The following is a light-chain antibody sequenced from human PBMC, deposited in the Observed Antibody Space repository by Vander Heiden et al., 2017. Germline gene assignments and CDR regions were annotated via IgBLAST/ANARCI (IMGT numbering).Light chain of an antibody. CDR3: QSYDSSLSAWV. CDR1: RSNIGAGFD. CDR2: GKS. V-gene: IGLV1-40*01. J-gene: IGLJ3*02. Sequence: SVLSQPHSVSGAPGQRVTISCTGSRSNIGAGFDVHWYQQLPGAAPKLLIYGKSNRPSGVPDRFSDSKSDTSATRANTGLQAEDEADYYCQSYDSSLSAWVFGGGTKLTV.